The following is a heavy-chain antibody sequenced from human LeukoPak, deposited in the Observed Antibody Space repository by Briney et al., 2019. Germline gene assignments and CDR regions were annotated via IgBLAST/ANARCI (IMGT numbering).Heavy chain of an antibody. D-gene: IGHD2-2*01. V-gene: IGHV3-13*01. J-gene: IGHJ5*02. CDR3: ARSYCSSTSCSLDP. CDR1: GFTFSSYD. CDR2: IGTAGDT. Sequence: GGSLRPSCAASGFTFSSYDMHWVRQATGKGLEWVSAIGTAGDTYYPGSVKGRFTISRENAKNSLYLQMNSLRAGDTAVYYCARSYCSSTSCSLDPWGQGTLVTVSS.